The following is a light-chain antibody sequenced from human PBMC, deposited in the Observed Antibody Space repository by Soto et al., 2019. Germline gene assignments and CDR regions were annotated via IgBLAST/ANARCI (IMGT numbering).Light chain of an antibody. Sequence: NFMLTQPHSVSESPGKTVTISCTRSSGSIASNYVQWYQQRPGSAPTTVIYEDNQRPSGVPDRFSGSIDSSSNSASLTISGLKTEDEADYSCQSYATNNHWVFGGGTQLTVL. V-gene: IGLV6-57*04. J-gene: IGLJ3*02. CDR2: EDN. CDR1: SGSIASNY. CDR3: QSYATNNHWV.